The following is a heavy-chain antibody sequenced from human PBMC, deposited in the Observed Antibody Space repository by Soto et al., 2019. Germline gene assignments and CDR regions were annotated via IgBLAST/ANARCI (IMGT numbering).Heavy chain of an antibody. CDR1: GGSISSSSYY. Sequence: SETLSLTCTVSGGSISSSSYYWGWIRQPPGKGLEWIGSIYYSGSTYYNPSLKSRVTISVDTSKNQFSLKLSSVTAADTAVYYCAGMAGVLLWFGELFHDYWGQGTLVTVS. CDR3: AGMAGVLLWFGELFHDY. V-gene: IGHV4-39*01. CDR2: IYYSGST. J-gene: IGHJ4*02. D-gene: IGHD3-10*01.